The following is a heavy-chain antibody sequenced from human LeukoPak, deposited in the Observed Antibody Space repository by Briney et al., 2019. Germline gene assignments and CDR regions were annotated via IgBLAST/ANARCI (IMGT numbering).Heavy chain of an antibody. CDR2: INPNSGGT. J-gene: IGHJ4*02. V-gene: IGHV1-2*02. D-gene: IGHD2-21*02. CDR1: GYTFTGYY. Sequence: ASVEVSCKASGYTFTGYYMHWVRQAPGQGLEWMGWINPNSGGTNYAQKFQGRVTMTRDTSISTAYMELSRLRSDNTAVYYCAREVTRLVTPPFGVWGQGTLVTVSS. CDR3: AREVTRLVTPPFGV.